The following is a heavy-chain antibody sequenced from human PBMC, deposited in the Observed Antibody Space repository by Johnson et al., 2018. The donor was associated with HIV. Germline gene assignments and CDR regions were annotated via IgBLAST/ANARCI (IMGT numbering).Heavy chain of an antibody. J-gene: IGHJ3*02. CDR1: GFTFSSYA. Sequence: QVQLVESGGGVVQPGRSLRLSCAASGFTFSSYAMHWVRQAPGKGLEWVAVISYDGSNKYYADSVKDRFTISRDNSKNTLYLQMNSLRAEDTAVYYCARDGSQLADAFDIWGQGTMVTVSS. CDR2: ISYDGSNK. D-gene: IGHD6-6*01. V-gene: IGHV3-30*04. CDR3: ARDGSQLADAFDI.